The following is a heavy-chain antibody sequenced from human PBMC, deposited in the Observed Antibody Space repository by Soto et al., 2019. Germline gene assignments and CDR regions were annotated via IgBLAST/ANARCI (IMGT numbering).Heavy chain of an antibody. D-gene: IGHD6-6*01. CDR3: ARAPFSSSSFFFDY. CDR1: GYTFTAYF. J-gene: IGHJ4*02. Sequence: QVQVVQSGSEAKKPGASVRVSCKASGYTFTAYFMHWVRQAPGQGLEWIAIVNPRGSSTNYAQKSQGRVGMTWDTSTSTVYMDLSSLRSHDTAVYFCARAPFSSSSFFFDYWGQGTRVTVSS. V-gene: IGHV1-46*01. CDR2: VNPRGSST.